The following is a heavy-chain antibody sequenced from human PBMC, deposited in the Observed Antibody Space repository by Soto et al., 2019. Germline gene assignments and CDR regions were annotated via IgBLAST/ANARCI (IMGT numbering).Heavy chain of an antibody. D-gene: IGHD1-26*01. V-gene: IGHV4-59*01. CDR3: ARQIGSAPTWENWFDP. CDR2: ISYTGSP. CDR1: GGSITTYY. Sequence: SETLSLTCTVSGGSITTYYWSWIRQPPGKGLEWIGDISYTGSPKYNPSLNSRVTISVDTSKNQFALKLSSVTAADTALYYCARQIGSAPTWENWFDPWGQGTLVTVSS. J-gene: IGHJ5*02.